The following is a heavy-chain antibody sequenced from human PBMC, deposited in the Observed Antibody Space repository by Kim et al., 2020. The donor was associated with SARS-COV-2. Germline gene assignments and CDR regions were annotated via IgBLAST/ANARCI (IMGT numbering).Heavy chain of an antibody. J-gene: IGHJ6*02. CDR3: ARGNYYGMDV. Sequence: TGYEGSVKGRVTISRENDKNTLYLQMNSLRGEDTAVYYCARGNYYGMDVWGQGTTVTVSS. CDR2: T. V-gene: IGHV3-74*01.